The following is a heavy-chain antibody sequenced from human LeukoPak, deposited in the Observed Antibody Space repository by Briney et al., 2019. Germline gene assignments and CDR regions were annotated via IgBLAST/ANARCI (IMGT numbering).Heavy chain of an antibody. CDR2: INHSGRT. J-gene: IGHJ4*02. CDR3: ARGVDYYGV. CDR1: GGSIIGGSYY. D-gene: IGHD3-10*01. V-gene: IGHV4-34*01. Sequence: SETLSLTCTVSGGSIIGGSYYWNWIRQPPGKGLEWIGEINHSGRTNYNPSLKSRVTISVDTSKKQLSLKLSSVTAADTAVYYCARGVDYYGVWGQGTLVTVSS.